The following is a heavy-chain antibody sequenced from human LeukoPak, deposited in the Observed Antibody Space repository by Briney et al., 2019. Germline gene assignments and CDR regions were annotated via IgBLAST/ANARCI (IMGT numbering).Heavy chain of an antibody. V-gene: IGHV5-51*03. CDR2: IYPGDSDT. CDR1: GYSFANYW. J-gene: IGHJ3*02. Sequence: KPGESLKISCKGSGYSFANYWIAWVRQMPGKGLEWMGIIYPGDSDTRYSPSFQGQVTISADKSISTAYLQWSSLKASDTAMYYCAQSSSGSYYPPSMREGHDAFDIWGQGTMVTVSS. D-gene: IGHD3-10*01. CDR3: AQSSSGSYYPPSMREGHDAFDI.